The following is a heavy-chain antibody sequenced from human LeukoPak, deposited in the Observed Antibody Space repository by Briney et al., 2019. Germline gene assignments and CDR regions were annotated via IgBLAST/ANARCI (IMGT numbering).Heavy chain of an antibody. V-gene: IGHV3-48*01. CDR2: ISSSSTI. J-gene: IGHJ4*02. CDR1: GFTFSSYS. Sequence: PGGSPRLSCAASGFTFSSYSMNWVRQAPGKGLEWVSYISSSSTIYYADSVKGRFTISRDNAKSSLYLQMNSLRAEDTAVYYCARGYYARLDYWGQGTLVTVSS. CDR3: ARGYYARLDY. D-gene: IGHD2-2*01.